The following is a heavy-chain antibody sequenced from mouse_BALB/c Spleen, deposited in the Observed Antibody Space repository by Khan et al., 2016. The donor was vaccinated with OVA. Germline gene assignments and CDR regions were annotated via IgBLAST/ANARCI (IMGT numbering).Heavy chain of an antibody. CDR1: GFTFNSYG. V-gene: IGHV5-17*02. J-gene: IGHJ2*01. CDR3: ATSYFYGYYFDY. CDR2: LSGDSNTI. D-gene: IGHD1-1*01. Sequence: EVQLVESGGGLVQPGGSRKLSCAASGFTFNSYGMHWVRQAPEKGLEWVAYLSGDSNTIYYTDTVKGRFTISSDNTKNTLFLQMTSLMSEDTAMYYCATSYFYGYYFDYWGPGTTLTVS.